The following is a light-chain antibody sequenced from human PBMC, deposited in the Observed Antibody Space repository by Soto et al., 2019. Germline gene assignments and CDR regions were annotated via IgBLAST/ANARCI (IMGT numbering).Light chain of an antibody. CDR1: QSVSSSY. J-gene: IGKJ1*01. CDR3: QQYGSSPVT. V-gene: IGKV3-20*01. CDR2: GTS. Sequence: EIVLTQSPGTLSLSPGERATLSCRASQSVSSSYLAWYQQKPGQAPRLLIYGTSSRATGIPDRFSGSGSGTDFPLTISSLEPEDFAVYYCQQYGSSPVTFGQGTKMEIK.